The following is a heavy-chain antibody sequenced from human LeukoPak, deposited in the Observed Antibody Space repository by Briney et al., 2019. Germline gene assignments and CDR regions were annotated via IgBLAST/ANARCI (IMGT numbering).Heavy chain of an antibody. CDR2: VTYSGSI. CDR1: GGSISVISYF. D-gene: IGHD6-19*01. V-gene: IGHV4-39*01. CDR3: ARHVAVAGNWFAP. J-gene: IGHJ5*02. Sequence: SSETLSLTCTVSGGSISVISYFWAWIRQPPGKWLEWIGSVTYSGSIYYNPSLKSRVTMSEDTSNNQFSLNLTSLTAADTAVYYCARHVAVAGNWFAPWGRGTLVTVSS.